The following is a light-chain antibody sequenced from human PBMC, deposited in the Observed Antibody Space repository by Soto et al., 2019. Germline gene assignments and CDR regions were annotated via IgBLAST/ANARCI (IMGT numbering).Light chain of an antibody. J-gene: IGKJ2*01. Sequence: DIQMTQTPSSLSAYVGDRVTITCRASQSIIRYLNWYQQKPGKAPNLLIYAASSLQSGVPSRFIGSGSGTDFTLTISNLQPEDFATYYCQQSYSVPYTFGQGTNLEIK. CDR3: QQSYSVPYT. V-gene: IGKV1-39*01. CDR1: QSIIRY. CDR2: AAS.